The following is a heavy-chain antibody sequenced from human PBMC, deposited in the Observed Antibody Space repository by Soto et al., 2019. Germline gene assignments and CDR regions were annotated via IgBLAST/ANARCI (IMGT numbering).Heavy chain of an antibody. CDR1: GCTFSSYA. CDR2: IIPIFGTA. J-gene: IGHJ6*02. D-gene: IGHD5-18*01. CDR3: ARVGIQLWYYYYYGMDV. V-gene: IGHV1-69*13. Sequence: GASVKVSCKASGCTFSSYAISWVRQAPGQGLEWMGGIIPIFGTANYAQKFQGRVTITADESTSTAYMELSSLRSEDTAVYYCARVGIQLWYYYYYGMDVWGQGTGITVSS.